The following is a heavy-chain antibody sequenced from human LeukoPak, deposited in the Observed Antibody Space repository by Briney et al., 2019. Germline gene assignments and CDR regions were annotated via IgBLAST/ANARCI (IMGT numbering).Heavy chain of an antibody. D-gene: IGHD2-8*02. Sequence: GGSLRLSCAASGFTFSNYAMTWVRQAPGKGLEWVSSFTASGGRTYYADSVKGRFTISRDNSKNTLYLQLNSLSAADTALYFCAKGLSDPNLVLDSWGQGTLATVSS. CDR3: AKGLSDPNLVLDS. V-gene: IGHV3-23*01. CDR1: GFTFSNYA. J-gene: IGHJ4*02. CDR2: FTASGGRT.